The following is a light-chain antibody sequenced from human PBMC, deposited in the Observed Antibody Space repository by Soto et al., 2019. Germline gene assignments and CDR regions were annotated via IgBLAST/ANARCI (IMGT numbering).Light chain of an antibody. CDR3: QLYGTSPKT. V-gene: IGKV3-20*01. CDR1: ETVAGSY. CDR2: GAS. J-gene: IGKJ1*01. Sequence: EIVFTQAPGTLSFSPGERATLSCRASETVAGSYLAWYQQKPGQAPRLLIHGASTRATGIADRFSGSGSGTDFTLTISRLEPEDFAVYYCQLYGTSPKTFGQGTKV.